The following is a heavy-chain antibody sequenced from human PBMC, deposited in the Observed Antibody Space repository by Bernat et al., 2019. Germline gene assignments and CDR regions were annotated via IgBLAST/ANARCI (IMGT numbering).Heavy chain of an antibody. D-gene: IGHD6-19*01. CDR3: AREKQWLVIGLQGYFDY. CDR2: ISYDGSNK. CDR1: GFTFSSYA. V-gene: IGHV3-30-3*01. Sequence: QVQLVESGGGVVQPGRSPRLSCAASGFTFSSYAMHWVRQAPGKGLEWVAVISYDGSNKYYADSVKGRFTISRDNSKNTLYLQMNSLRAEDTAVYYCAREKQWLVIGLQGYFDYWGQGTTVTVSS. J-gene: IGHJ4*02.